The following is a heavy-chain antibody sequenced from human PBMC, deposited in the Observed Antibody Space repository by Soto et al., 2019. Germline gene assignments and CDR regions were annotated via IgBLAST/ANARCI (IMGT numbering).Heavy chain of an antibody. CDR1: GYTFTGYY. CDR2: INPNSGGT. Sequence: ASVKVSCKXSGYTFTGYYMHWVRQAPGQGLEWMGWINPNSGGTNYAQKFQGRVTMTRDTSISTAYMELSRLRSDDTAVYYCARDRYNWNYYYGMDVWGQGTTVTVSS. J-gene: IGHJ6*02. V-gene: IGHV1-2*02. D-gene: IGHD1-20*01. CDR3: ARDRYNWNYYYGMDV.